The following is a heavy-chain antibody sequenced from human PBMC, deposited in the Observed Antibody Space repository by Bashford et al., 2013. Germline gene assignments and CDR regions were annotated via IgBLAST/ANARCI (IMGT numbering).Heavy chain of an antibody. CDR3: AVTGYSSSWYVY. D-gene: IGHD6-13*01. CDR1: GYTFTSYY. V-gene: IGHV1-46*04. J-gene: IGHJ4*02. CDR2: INPSGGST. Sequence: ASVKVSCKASGYTFTSYYMHWVRQAPGQGLEWMGIINPSGGSTSYAQKLQGRVTMTRDTSTSTAYMELRSLRSDDTAVYYCAVTGYSSSWYVYWGQGTLVTVSS.